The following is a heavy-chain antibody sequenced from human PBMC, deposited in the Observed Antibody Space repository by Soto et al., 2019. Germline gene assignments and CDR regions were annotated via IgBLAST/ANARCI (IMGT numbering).Heavy chain of an antibody. CDR1: GGSFTSNNW. D-gene: IGHD1-7*01. J-gene: IGHJ4*02. Sequence: PSETLSLTCAVSGGSFTSNNWWTWVRQPPGQGLEWVGEIYRTGSTNYNPSLKSRVTISLDKSENQFSLKVTSLTAADTAVYYCASRDPGTSVDYWGQGTLVTVSS. CDR3: ASRDPGTSVDY. CDR2: IYRTGST. V-gene: IGHV4-4*02.